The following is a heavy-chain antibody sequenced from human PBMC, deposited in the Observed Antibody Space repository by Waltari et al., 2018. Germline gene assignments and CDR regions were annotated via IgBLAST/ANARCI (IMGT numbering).Heavy chain of an antibody. J-gene: IGHJ6*03. CDR1: GGSFSGYY. CDR3: AREGSTSRYYYMDV. V-gene: IGHV4-34*01. Sequence: QVQLQQWGAGLLKPSETLSLTCAVYGGSFSGYYWSWIRQPPGKGLEWMGERHQSGSTNYNPSLKSRVTISVDTSKNQFSLKLSSVTAADTAVYYCAREGSTSRYYYMDVWGQGTTVTVSS. D-gene: IGHD2-2*01. CDR2: RHQSGST.